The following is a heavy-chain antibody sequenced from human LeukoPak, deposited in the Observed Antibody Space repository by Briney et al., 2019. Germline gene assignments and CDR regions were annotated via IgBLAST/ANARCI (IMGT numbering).Heavy chain of an antibody. CDR2: INHSGST. CDR1: GGSFSGYY. J-gene: IGHJ4*02. Sequence: SEALSLTCAVYGGSFSGYYWSWIRQPPGKGLEWIGEINHSGSTNYNPSLKSRVTISVDTSKNQFSLKLSSVTAADTAVYYCARGSQSLGYCSGGSCRAKIFDYWGQGTLVTVSS. D-gene: IGHD2-15*01. V-gene: IGHV4-34*01. CDR3: ARGSQSLGYCSGGSCRAKIFDY.